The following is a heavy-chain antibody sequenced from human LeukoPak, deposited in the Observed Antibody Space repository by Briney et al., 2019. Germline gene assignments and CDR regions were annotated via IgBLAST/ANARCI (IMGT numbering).Heavy chain of an antibody. J-gene: IGHJ4*02. D-gene: IGHD3-22*01. CDR2: ISSSSSYI. CDR3: AKGLNYYDSSGYYGELYYFDY. V-gene: IGHV3-21*04. CDR1: GFTFSSYS. Sequence: GGSLRLSCAASGFTFSSYSMNWVRQAPGKGLEWVSSISSSSSYIYYADSVKGRFTISRDNAKNSLYLQMNSLRAEDTALYYCAKGLNYYDSSGYYGELYYFDYWGQGTLVTVSS.